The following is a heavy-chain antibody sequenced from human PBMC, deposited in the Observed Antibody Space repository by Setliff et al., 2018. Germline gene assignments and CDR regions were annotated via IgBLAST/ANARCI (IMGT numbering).Heavy chain of an antibody. Sequence: SETLSLTCTVSGGSIGVTNYFWGWVRQPPGRGLEWIGSMYSSGTTNYNPSLKSRVTMSVDTSKSLLSLKLSSVTTTDTAVYYCAGLFRDGWNYFDSWGQGTLVTVSS. D-gene: IGHD2-21*01. CDR1: GGSIGVTNYF. V-gene: IGHV4-39*02. J-gene: IGHJ4*02. CDR3: AGLFRDGWNYFDS. CDR2: MYSSGTT.